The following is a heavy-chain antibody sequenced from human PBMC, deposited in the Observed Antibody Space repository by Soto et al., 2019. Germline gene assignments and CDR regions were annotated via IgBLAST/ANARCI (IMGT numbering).Heavy chain of an antibody. V-gene: IGHV3-30*18. CDR1: GFTFSSYG. CDR3: AKDPEYYDFWSGYPQAYYYYYGMDV. J-gene: IGHJ6*02. Sequence: GGSLRLSCAASGFTFSSYGIHWVRQAPGKGLEWVAVISYDGSNKYYADSVKGRFTISRDNSKNTLYLQMNSLRAEDTAVYYCAKDPEYYDFWSGYPQAYYYYYGMDVWGPGTTVTV. D-gene: IGHD3-3*01. CDR2: ISYDGSNK.